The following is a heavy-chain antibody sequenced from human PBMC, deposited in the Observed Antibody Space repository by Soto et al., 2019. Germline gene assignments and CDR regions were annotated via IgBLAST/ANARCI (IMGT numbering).Heavy chain of an antibody. CDR2: IYHSGST. Sequence: ETLSLTCAVYGGSFSGYYWSWIRQPPGKGLEWIGYIYHSGSTYYNPSLKSRVTISVDRSKNQFSLKLSSVTAADTAVYYCARAHYGDYGYGMDVWGQGTTVTVSS. J-gene: IGHJ6*02. V-gene: IGHV4-34*01. D-gene: IGHD4-17*01. CDR3: ARAHYGDYGYGMDV. CDR1: GGSFSGYY.